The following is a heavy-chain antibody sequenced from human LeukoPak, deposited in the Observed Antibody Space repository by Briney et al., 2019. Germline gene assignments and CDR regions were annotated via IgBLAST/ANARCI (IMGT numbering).Heavy chain of an antibody. V-gene: IGHV4-4*07. CDR3: ARVEGYYYMNA. CDR1: GASIISYY. J-gene: IGHJ6*03. Sequence: KPSETLSLTCTVSGASIISYYWSWIRQPAGKGLEWIGRIYPTGITNYNPSLKSRVTMSLDTSKSQFSLRLSSVTAADTAVYYCARVEGYYYMNAWGKGTTVTVTS. CDR2: IYPTGIT.